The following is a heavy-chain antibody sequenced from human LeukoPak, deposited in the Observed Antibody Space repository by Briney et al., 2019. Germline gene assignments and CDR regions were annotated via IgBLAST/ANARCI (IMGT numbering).Heavy chain of an antibody. CDR3: ATYTLRYFDWSHRQSYYFDY. CDR2: FDPEDGET. CDR1: GYTLTELS. V-gene: IGHV1-24*01. Sequence: GASVKVSCKVSGYTLTELSMHWVRQAPGKGLEWMGGFDPEDGETIYAQKFQGRVTMTEDTSTDTAYMELSSLRSEDTAVYYCATYTLRYFDWSHRQSYYFDYWGQGTLATVSS. D-gene: IGHD3-9*01. J-gene: IGHJ4*02.